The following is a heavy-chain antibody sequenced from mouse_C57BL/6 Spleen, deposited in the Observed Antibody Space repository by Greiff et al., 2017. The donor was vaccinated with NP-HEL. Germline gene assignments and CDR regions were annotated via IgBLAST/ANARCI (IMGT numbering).Heavy chain of an antibody. CDR3: ARYPLTGFAWFAY. CDR1: GFTFTDYY. J-gene: IGHJ3*01. Sequence: EVQVVESGGGLVQPGGSLSLSCAASGFTFTDYYMSWVRQPPGKALEWLGFIRNKANGYTTEYSASVKGRFTISRDNSQSILYLQMNALRAEDSATYYCARYPLTGFAWFAYWGQGTLVTVSA. V-gene: IGHV7-3*01. CDR2: IRNKANGYTT. D-gene: IGHD4-1*01.